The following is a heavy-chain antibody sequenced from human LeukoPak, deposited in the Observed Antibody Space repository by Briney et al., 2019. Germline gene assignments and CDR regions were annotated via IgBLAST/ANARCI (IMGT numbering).Heavy chain of an antibody. D-gene: IGHD1-26*01. CDR1: GFTFSGFA. J-gene: IGHJ6*01. CDR3: AKMKGHPLPKYYMDV. Sequence: PGGSLRVSCAASGFTFSGFAMSWVRRTPGKGMEWVSGISGTGDNTLYADSVKGRCTISRDNSKNTLYLEMNSLRAEDTSIYYCAKMKGHPLPKYYMDVWGQGTTVTVSS. V-gene: IGHV3-23*01. CDR2: ISGTGDNT.